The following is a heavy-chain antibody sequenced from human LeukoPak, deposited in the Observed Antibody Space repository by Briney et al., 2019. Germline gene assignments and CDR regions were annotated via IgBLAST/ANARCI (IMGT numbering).Heavy chain of an antibody. CDR1: GGTFSSYA. CDR2: IVPIFGTA. D-gene: IGHD2-2*01. V-gene: IGHV1-69*13. Sequence: ASVKVSCKASGGTFSSYAISWVRQAPGQGLEWMGGIVPIFGTANYAQKFQGRVTITADESTSTAYMELSSLRSEDTAVYYCAAVVPAVMGYFDYWGQGTLVTVSS. CDR3: AAVVPAVMGYFDY. J-gene: IGHJ4*02.